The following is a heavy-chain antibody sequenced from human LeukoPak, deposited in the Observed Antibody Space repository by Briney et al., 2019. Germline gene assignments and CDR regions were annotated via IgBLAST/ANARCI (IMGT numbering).Heavy chain of an antibody. V-gene: IGHV1-2*02. D-gene: IGHD2/OR15-2a*01. CDR3: ARLHSIGDAFDI. Sequence: ASVKVSCKASGYTFTADYMHWVRQAPGQGLEWMGWINPNSGDITYAQNFQGRVTMTRDTSISTAYMDLSRLRSDDTAVYFCARLHSIGDAFDIWGQGTMVTVSS. CDR2: INPNSGDI. CDR1: GYTFTADY. J-gene: IGHJ3*02.